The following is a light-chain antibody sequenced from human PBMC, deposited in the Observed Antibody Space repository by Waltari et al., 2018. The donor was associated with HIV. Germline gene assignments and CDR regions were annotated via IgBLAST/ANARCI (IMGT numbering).Light chain of an antibody. CDR2: DDV. Sequence: SYVLTQAPSLSVAPGQTATISCGNIGRNSVPCERQKPGRAPLLVVLDDVDRSSGIPARFSGARSGERATLTIRGVEAGDEADYYCQVWDRSYKEAVFGGGT. J-gene: IGLJ2*01. V-gene: IGLV3-21*02. CDR1: NIGRNS. CDR3: QVWDRSYKEAV.